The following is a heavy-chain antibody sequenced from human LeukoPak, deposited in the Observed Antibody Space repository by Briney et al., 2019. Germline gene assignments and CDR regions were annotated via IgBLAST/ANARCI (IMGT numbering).Heavy chain of an antibody. D-gene: IGHD1-7*01. V-gene: IGHV1-2*02. J-gene: IGHJ6*02. Sequence: ASVKVSCKASGYTFTGYYMHWVRQAPGQGLEWIGWINPNSGGTNYAQKFQGRVTMTRDTSISTAYMELSRLRSDDTAVYYCARDQAGTTYYYYYGMDVWGQGTTVTVSS. CDR2: INPNSGGT. CDR1: GYTFTGYY. CDR3: ARDQAGTTYYYYYGMDV.